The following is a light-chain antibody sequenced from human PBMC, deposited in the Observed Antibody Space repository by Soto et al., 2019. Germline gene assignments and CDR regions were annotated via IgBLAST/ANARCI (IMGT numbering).Light chain of an antibody. CDR2: WAS. V-gene: IGKV4-1*01. Sequence: DIVMTQSPDSLAVSLGERATINCKSSQSILYSPNNKNYLAWYQQKPGQRPKLLIYWASTRESGVPDRFSGSGSGTDFTLTISSLQAEDAAVYYCLQYYTTPEAFGQGTKVEIK. CDR3: LQYYTTPEA. J-gene: IGKJ1*01. CDR1: QSILYSPNNKNY.